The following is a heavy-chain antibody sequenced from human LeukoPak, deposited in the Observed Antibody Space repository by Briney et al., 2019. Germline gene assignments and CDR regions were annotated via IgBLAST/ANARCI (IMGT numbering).Heavy chain of an antibody. CDR2: IYYSGST. V-gene: IGHV4-59*08. CDR1: GGSISSYY. D-gene: IGHD6-6*01. J-gene: IGHJ5*02. Sequence: SETLSLTCTVSGGSISSYYWSWIRQPREKGLEWIGYIYYSGSTNYNPSLKSRVTISIDTSKNQFSLKLSSVIAADTAVYYCVRLTYSRSSLSWFDPWGQGTLVTVSS. CDR3: VRLTYSRSSLSWFDP.